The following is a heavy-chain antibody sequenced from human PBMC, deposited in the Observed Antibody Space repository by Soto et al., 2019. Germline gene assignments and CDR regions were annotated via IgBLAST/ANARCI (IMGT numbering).Heavy chain of an antibody. CDR2: IYYSGST. Sequence: QVQLQESGPGLVKPSQTLSLTCTVSGGSISSGGYYWSWIRQHPGKGLEWIGYIYYSGSTYYNPSLKSRVTISVETSKNQFSLKLSSVTAADTAVYYCARGGGVVAATLSGYYYYYGMDVWGQGTTVTVSS. CDR1: GGSISSGGYY. D-gene: IGHD2-15*01. CDR3: ARGGGVVAATLSGYYYYYGMDV. J-gene: IGHJ6*02. V-gene: IGHV4-31*03.